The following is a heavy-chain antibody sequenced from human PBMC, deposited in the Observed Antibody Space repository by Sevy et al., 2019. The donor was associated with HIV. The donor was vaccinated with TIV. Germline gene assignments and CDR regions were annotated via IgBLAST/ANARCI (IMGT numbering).Heavy chain of an antibody. CDR1: GFTFGDYA. Sequence: GGSLRLSCTSSGFTFGDYAMSWFRQAPGKGLEWVAFIKRSSYEPYGGATEYAASVKGRFTISRDDSKSIAYLQMNSLKTEDTAVYYCTRAPATVDTPEYYFDYWGQGILVTVSS. CDR3: TRAPATVDTPEYYFDY. D-gene: IGHD4-17*01. V-gene: IGHV3-49*03. J-gene: IGHJ4*02. CDR2: IKRSSYEPYGGAT.